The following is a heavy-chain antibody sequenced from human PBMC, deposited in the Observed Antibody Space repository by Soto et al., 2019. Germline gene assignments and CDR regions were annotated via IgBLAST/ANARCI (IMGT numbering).Heavy chain of an antibody. CDR2: IYYSGST. J-gene: IGHJ4*02. Sequence: SETLSLTCTVSGGSISSSSYYWGWIRQPPGKGLEWIGSIYYSGSTYYNPSLKSRVTISVDTSKNQFSLKLSSVTAADTAVYYCASHHDSSCDRYYFDYWGQGTLVTVSS. D-gene: IGHD3-22*01. CDR3: ASHHDSSCDRYYFDY. V-gene: IGHV4-39*01. CDR1: GGSISSSSYY.